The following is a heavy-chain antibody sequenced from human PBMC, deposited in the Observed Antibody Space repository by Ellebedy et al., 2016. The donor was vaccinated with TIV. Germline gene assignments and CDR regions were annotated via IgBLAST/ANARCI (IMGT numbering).Heavy chain of an antibody. CDR3: ARDGSSAAGIFKAIPHWYFDL. CDR1: GGSISSYY. CDR2: IYYSGST. D-gene: IGHD6-13*01. J-gene: IGHJ2*01. Sequence: MPGGSLRLSCTVSGGSISSYYWSWIRQPPGKGLEWIGYIYYSGSTNYNPSLKSRVTISVDTSKNQFSLKLSSVTAADTAVYYCARDGSSAAGIFKAIPHWYFDLWGRGTLVTVSS. V-gene: IGHV4-59*01.